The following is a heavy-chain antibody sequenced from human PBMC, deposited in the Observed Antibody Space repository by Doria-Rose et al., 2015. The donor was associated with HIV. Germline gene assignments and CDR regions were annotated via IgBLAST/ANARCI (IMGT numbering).Heavy chain of an antibody. CDR3: ARFVLPSSLNWSDP. CDR2: TYYRSRWYN. D-gene: IGHD6-13*01. J-gene: IGHJ5*02. CDR1: GDSASTDTAT. V-gene: IGHV6-1*01. Sequence: QVQLQESGPGLVKPSQTLSLTCAISGDSASTDTATWNWIRQSPSRGLEWLGRTYYRSRWYNDYAESVRSRIIIKPDTSKNQFSLHLNSVTPEDTAVYYCARFVLPSSLNWSDPWGQGTLVTVSS.